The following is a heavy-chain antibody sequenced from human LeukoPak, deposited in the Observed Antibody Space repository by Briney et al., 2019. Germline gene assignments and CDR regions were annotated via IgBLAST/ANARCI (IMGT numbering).Heavy chain of an antibody. J-gene: IGHJ4*02. Sequence: GGSLRLSCAASGFTLSKSAMTWVRQAPGTGLEWVSAISGRGDYTYYADSVKGRFTISRDNSKNMLYLQMRSLRAEDTAVYYCAKREAEESGPIDYWAQGPLVPVPS. D-gene: IGHD3-3*01. CDR1: GFTLSKSA. CDR3: AKREAEESGPIDY. CDR2: ISGRGDYT. V-gene: IGHV3-23*01.